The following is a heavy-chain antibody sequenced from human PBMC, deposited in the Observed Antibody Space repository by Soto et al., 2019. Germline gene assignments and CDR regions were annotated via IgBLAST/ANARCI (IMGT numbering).Heavy chain of an antibody. D-gene: IGHD6-19*01. CDR2: IYYSGST. CDR3: GRCCSSVSCHGFDL. CDR1: DDSSIKVRNC. J-gene: IGHJ5*02. V-gene: IGHV4-61*01. Sequence: PPETMSLTSTVSDDSSIKVRNCWGWVKKVPGKGLEWIGYIYYSGSTNYNPSLKSRVTMSVDTSKNQFSRKVSSVSGADTAVYYCGRCCSSVSCHGFDLWGQGTLVTVSS.